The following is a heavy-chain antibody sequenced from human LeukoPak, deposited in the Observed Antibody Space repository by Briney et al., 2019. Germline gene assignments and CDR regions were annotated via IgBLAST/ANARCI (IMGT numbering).Heavy chain of an antibody. CDR2: IIPILGIA. CDR3: ASARVGNPYWFDP. CDR1: GGTFSSYA. D-gene: IGHD1-14*01. J-gene: IGHJ5*02. Sequence: SVKVSCKASGGTFSSYAISWVRQAPGQGLEWMGRIIPILGIANYAQKFQGRVTITADKSTSTAYMELSSLRSEDTAVYYCASARVGNPYWFDPWGQGTLVTVSS. V-gene: IGHV1-69*04.